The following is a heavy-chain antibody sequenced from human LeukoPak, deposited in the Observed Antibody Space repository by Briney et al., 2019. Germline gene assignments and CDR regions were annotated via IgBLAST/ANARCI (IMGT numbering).Heavy chain of an antibody. D-gene: IGHD3-22*01. J-gene: IGHJ4*02. Sequence: PGGSLRLSCAASGFTFSSFAINWVRQAPGKGLEWVSVITGSGSGADYADSVKGRFTISRDNSQNTVHLQMNSLRAEDTAVYYCVFYDSSGFYYGRLRYWGQGTLVTVSS. V-gene: IGHV3-23*01. CDR3: VFYDSSGFYYGRLRY. CDR1: GFTFSSFA. CDR2: ITGSGSGA.